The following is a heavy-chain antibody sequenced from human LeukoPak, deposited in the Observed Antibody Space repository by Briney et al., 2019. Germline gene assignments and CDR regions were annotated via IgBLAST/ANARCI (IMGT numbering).Heavy chain of an antibody. CDR1: GGSVSGDS. CDR2: IYYTGDI. V-gene: IGHV4-59*02. D-gene: IGHD2-21*02. CDR3: ARNRFRKHCGAGCYSDYMDV. Sequence: PSETLSLTCTVSGGSVSGDSWTWIRQPAGKGLEWMGYIYYTGDINYNPSLKSRVVISVYTSRNKFSLKLTSVTAADTAVYYCARNRFRKHCGAGCYSDYMDVWGKGTTVTVSS. J-gene: IGHJ6*03.